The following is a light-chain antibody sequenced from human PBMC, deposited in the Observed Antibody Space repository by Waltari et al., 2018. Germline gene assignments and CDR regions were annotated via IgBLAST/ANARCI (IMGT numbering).Light chain of an antibody. V-gene: IGKV2-28*01. CDR3: MQALRGPLT. CDR1: QSLLLPNGHNY. Sequence: DIVMTQSPLSLPVTPGEPASISCRSSQSLLLPNGHNYLDWYLQKPGQSPQLLIYLGSSRDSGVPDRFSGSGSGTDFILKISRVEAEDVGIYYCMQALRGPLTFGPGTKVDIK. CDR2: LGS. J-gene: IGKJ3*01.